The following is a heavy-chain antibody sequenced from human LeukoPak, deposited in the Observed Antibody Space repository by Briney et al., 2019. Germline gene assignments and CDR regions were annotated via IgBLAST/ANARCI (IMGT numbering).Heavy chain of an antibody. CDR2: IIPILGIA. Sequence: SMKVSCKASGGTFSSYAISWVRQAPGQGLEWMGRIIPILGIANYAQKFQGRVTITADTSTSTAYMELSSLRSEDTAVYYCARDRVVVVAAIGELDYWGQGTLVTVSS. V-gene: IGHV1-69*04. CDR3: ARDRVVVVAAIGELDY. D-gene: IGHD2-15*01. CDR1: GGTFSSYA. J-gene: IGHJ4*02.